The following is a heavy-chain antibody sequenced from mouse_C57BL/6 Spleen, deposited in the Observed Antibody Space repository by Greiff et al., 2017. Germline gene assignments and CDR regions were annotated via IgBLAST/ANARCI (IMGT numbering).Heavy chain of an antibody. CDR1: GFSLTSYG. J-gene: IGHJ1*03. CDR2: IWRGGST. Sequence: VQLQQSGPGLVQPSQSLSITCTVSGFSLTSYGVHWVRQFPGKGLEWLGVIWRGGSTDYNAAFMSRLSITKDNSKSQVFFKMNSLQADDTAIYYCAKKGDGYYGYFDVWGTGTTVTVSS. V-gene: IGHV2-5*01. CDR3: AKKGDGYYGYFDV. D-gene: IGHD2-3*01.